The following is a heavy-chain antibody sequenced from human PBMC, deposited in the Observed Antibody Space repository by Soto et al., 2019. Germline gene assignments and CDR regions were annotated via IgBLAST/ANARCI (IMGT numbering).Heavy chain of an antibody. V-gene: IGHV3-9*01. CDR2: ISWNSGRI. J-gene: IGHJ4*02. Sequence: GGSLSLSCAASGFTFDDYAMYWVRQVPGKGLEWVSGISWNSGRIGYADSVKGRFTISRDNAKNSLYLQMNSLRAEDTALYYCARGVSRGSGSYWYYFDYWGQGTLVTVSS. CDR1: GFTFDDYA. D-gene: IGHD3-10*01. CDR3: ARGVSRGSGSYWYYFDY.